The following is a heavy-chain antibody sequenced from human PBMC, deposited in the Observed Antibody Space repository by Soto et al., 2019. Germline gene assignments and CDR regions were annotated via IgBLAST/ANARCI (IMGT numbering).Heavy chain of an antibody. CDR2: IYHSGST. CDR1: SGSISSSNW. V-gene: IGHV4-4*02. CDR3: ARVCGYCSSTSCYAEDYYYYMDV. J-gene: IGHJ6*03. D-gene: IGHD2-2*01. Sequence: QVQLQESGPGLVKPSGTLSLTCAVSSGSISSSNWWSWVRQPPGKGLEWIGEIYHSGSTNYNPSLKRRVTISVDKSKNQFSLKLSSVTAADTAVYYCARVCGYCSSTSCYAEDYYYYMDVWGKGTTVTVSS.